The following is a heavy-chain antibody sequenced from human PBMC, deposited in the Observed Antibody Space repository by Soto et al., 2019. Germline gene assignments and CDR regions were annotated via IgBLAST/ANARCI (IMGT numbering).Heavy chain of an antibody. CDR3: ARVVITFGGVIVPDY. CDR1: GYTFTSYG. J-gene: IGHJ4*02. CDR2: ISAYNVNT. D-gene: IGHD3-16*02. Sequence: QVQLVQSGAEVKKPGSSVKVSCKASGYTFTSYGISWVRQAPGQGLEWMGWISAYNVNTNYAQKLQGRVTMTTDTSTSTAYMGLRSLRSDDTAVHYCARVVITFGGVIVPDYWGQGTLVTVSS. V-gene: IGHV1-18*01.